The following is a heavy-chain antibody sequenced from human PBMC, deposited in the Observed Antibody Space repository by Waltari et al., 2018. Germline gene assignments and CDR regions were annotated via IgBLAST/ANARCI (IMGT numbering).Heavy chain of an antibody. D-gene: IGHD6-19*01. V-gene: IGHV4-34*01. Sequence: QVQLQQWGAGLLKPSETLSLTCAVYGGSFSGYYWSWIRQPPGKGLEWIGEINHSGSTNYNPSLKSRVTISVDTSKNQFSLKLSSVTAADTAVYYCARERVSGWYGGDYFDYWGQGTLVTVSS. CDR2: INHSGST. CDR3: ARERVSGWYGGDYFDY. J-gene: IGHJ4*02. CDR1: GGSFSGYY.